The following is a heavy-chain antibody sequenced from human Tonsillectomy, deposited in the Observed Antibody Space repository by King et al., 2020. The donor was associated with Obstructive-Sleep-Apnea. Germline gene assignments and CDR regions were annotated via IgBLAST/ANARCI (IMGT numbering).Heavy chain of an antibody. CDR1: GGSISSGDYY. CDR3: AREGGYCGGDCHDAFDI. J-gene: IGHJ3*02. Sequence: QLQESSPGLVKPSQTLSLTCTVSGGSISSGDYYWSWIRQPPGKGLEWIAYIHYSGSTNYNPSLKSQVTRSVDMSKNQMSLKLKSVTGADTAVYYCAREGGYCGGDCHDAFDIWGQGTTVTVSS. V-gene: IGHV4-31*01. CDR2: IHYSGST. D-gene: IGHD2-21*02.